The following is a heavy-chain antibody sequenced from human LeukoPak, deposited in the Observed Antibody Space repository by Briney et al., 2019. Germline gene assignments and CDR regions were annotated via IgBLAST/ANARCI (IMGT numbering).Heavy chain of an antibody. V-gene: IGHV3-23*01. J-gene: IGHJ4*02. Sequence: GGSLRLSCTASGFTFNNYAMTWVRQAPGKGLEWVSAITGSGASTNYADSVKGRFTISRDNSKNTIYLQMNSLRAEDTAKYYCAKRSSTSSGYFDFWGRGTLVTVSS. D-gene: IGHD3-22*01. CDR2: ITGSGAST. CDR1: GFTFNNYA. CDR3: AKRSSTSSGYFDF.